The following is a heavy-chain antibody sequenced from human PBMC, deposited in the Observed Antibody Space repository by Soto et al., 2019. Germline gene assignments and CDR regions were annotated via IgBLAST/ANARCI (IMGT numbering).Heavy chain of an antibody. CDR3: AKGYCSSTSCYDLYYYYGMDV. Sequence: GGSLRLSCAASGFRFSSYPMSWVRQPPGKGLEWVSAISGSGGSTYYADSVKGRCTISRDNAKNTLYLQMNSLRAEDTAVYYCAKGYCSSTSCYDLYYYYGMDVWGQGTTVTVSS. J-gene: IGHJ6*02. CDR2: ISGSGGST. V-gene: IGHV3-23*01. D-gene: IGHD2-2*01. CDR1: GFRFSSYP.